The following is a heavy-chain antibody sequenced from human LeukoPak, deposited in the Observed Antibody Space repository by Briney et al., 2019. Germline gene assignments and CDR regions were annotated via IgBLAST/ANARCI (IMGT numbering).Heavy chain of an antibody. V-gene: IGHV3-30*18. Sequence: PGGSLRLSCAASGFTFSSYGMHWVRQAPGKGLEWVAVISYDGSNKYYADSVKGRFTISRDNSKNTLFLQMNSLRADDTAVYYCAKNRIPTAITPDSWGQGTLVTVSS. CDR1: GFTFSSYG. J-gene: IGHJ5*01. D-gene: IGHD2-2*02. CDR2: ISYDGSNK. CDR3: AKNRIPTAITPDS.